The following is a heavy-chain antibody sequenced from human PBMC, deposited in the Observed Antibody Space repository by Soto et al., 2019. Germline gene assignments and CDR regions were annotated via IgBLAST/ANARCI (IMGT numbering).Heavy chain of an antibody. V-gene: IGHV4-31*03. CDR2: VYYSGRT. J-gene: IGHJ6*02. CDR3: AGSGFTYGSDTAYYYHGIDL. D-gene: IGHD4-17*01. CDR1: GVSISSGGYH. Sequence: SETLSLTCTVSGVSISSGGYHWSWIRQHPGKGLEWVGYVYYSGRTSYNPSLKSRLTISVDTSKNHFSLKLRSVTAADTAVYYCAGSGFTYGSDTAYYYHGIDLWGQGTTV.